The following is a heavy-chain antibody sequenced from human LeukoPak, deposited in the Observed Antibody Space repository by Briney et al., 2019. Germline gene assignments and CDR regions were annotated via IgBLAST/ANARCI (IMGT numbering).Heavy chain of an antibody. Sequence: SETLSLTCTVSGGSISSYYWSWIRQPPGKGLEWIGYIYYSGSTNYNPSLKSRVTISVDTSKNQFSLKLSSVTAADTAVYYCARGRKVPAAMALFYYYYGMDVWGQGTTVTVSS. V-gene: IGHV4-59*01. D-gene: IGHD2-2*01. CDR3: ARGRKVPAAMALFYYYYGMDV. CDR2: IYYSGST. CDR1: GGSISSYY. J-gene: IGHJ6*02.